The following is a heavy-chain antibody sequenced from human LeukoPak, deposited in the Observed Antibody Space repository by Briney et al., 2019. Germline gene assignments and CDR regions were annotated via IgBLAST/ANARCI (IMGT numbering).Heavy chain of an antibody. V-gene: IGHV3-9*01. D-gene: IGHD5-18*01. CDR3: AKDVNTAMDVYFDY. CDR2: ISWNSGSI. J-gene: IGHJ4*02. Sequence: PGRSLRLSCAASGFTFDDYAMHWVRQAPGKGLEWVSGISWNSGSIGYADSVKGRFTISRDNAKNSLYLQMNSLRAEDTVLYYCAKDVNTAMDVYFDYWGQGTLVTVSS. CDR1: GFTFDDYA.